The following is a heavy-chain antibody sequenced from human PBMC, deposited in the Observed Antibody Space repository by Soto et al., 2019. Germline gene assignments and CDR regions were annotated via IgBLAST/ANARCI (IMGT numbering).Heavy chain of an antibody. CDR3: ARFYSSFYFDY. V-gene: IGHV4-59*01. D-gene: IGHD5-18*01. CDR1: GASLSKNY. J-gene: IGHJ4*02. Sequence: PSETLSLTCTVSGASLSKNYWSWIRQPPGKGLEWIGYIYYSGTTNYNPSLKSRVTISVDTSKNQFSLKLSSVTAADTAVYYCARFYSSFYFDYWGQGTLVT. CDR2: IYYSGTT.